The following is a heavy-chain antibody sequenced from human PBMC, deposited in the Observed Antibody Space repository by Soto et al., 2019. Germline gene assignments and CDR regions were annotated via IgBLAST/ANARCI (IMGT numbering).Heavy chain of an antibody. CDR3: ARGLGGGYVHLWAFDI. CDR2: INHSGST. Sequence: SETLSLTCAVYGGSFSGYYWSWIRQPPGKGLEWIGEINHSGSTNYNPSLKSRVTISVDTSKNQFSLKLSSVTAADTAVYYCARGLGGGYVHLWAFDIWGQGTMVTVSS. J-gene: IGHJ3*02. V-gene: IGHV4-34*01. D-gene: IGHD5-12*01. CDR1: GGSFSGYY.